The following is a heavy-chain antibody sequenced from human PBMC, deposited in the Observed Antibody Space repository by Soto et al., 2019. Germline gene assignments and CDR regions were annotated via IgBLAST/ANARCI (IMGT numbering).Heavy chain of an antibody. CDR2: INHSGST. J-gene: IGHJ6*02. CDR1: GGSFSGYY. D-gene: IGHD3-22*01. Sequence: LETLSLTCAVYGGSFSGYYWSWIRQPPGKGLEWIGEINHSGSTNYNPSLKSRVTISVDTSKNQFSLKLSSVTAADTAVYYCARDKDGYYYYGMDVWGQGTTVTVSS. V-gene: IGHV4-34*01. CDR3: ARDKDGYYYYGMDV.